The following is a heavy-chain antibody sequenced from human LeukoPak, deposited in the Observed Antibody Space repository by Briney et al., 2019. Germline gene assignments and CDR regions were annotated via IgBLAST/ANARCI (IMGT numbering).Heavy chain of an antibody. CDR2: INPSGCNT. CDR3: ARGGWAWGGYGVEVHYYYYMDV. V-gene: IGHV1-46*01. CDR1: GYTFTSYY. D-gene: IGHD4-17*01. J-gene: IGHJ6*03. Sequence: GASVKVSCKASGYTFTSYYMHWVRQAPGQGREWMGMINPSGCNTSYAQKFQGRVTMTRDTSTSTVYMELSSLRSEDTAVYYCARGGWAWGGYGVEVHYYYYMDVWGKGTTVTISS.